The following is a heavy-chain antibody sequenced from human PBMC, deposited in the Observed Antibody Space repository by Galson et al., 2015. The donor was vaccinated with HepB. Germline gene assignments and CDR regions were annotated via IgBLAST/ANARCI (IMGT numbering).Heavy chain of an antibody. CDR2: ISYDGNNK. D-gene: IGHD3-10*01. Sequence: SLRLSCAASGFTFTSYSMHWIRQAPGKGLEWVAVISYDGNNKYYADSVRGRFTISRDNSKNTLYLQMDSLRAEDTAVYYCAARLLHSGGMDVWGQGTTVTVSS. V-gene: IGHV3-30*04. CDR1: GFTFTSYS. J-gene: IGHJ6*02. CDR3: AARLLHSGGMDV.